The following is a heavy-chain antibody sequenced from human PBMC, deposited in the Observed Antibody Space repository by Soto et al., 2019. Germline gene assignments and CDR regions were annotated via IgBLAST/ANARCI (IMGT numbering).Heavy chain of an antibody. Sequence: GLGYLRRPLSLTCTVSGGSISSGGYYWSWIRQHPGKGLEWIGYIYYSGSTYYNPSLKSRVTISVDTSKNQFSLKLSSVTAADTAVYYCARGTYGSGSYYRFDPWGQGTLVTVSS. CDR1: GGSISSGGYY. J-gene: IGHJ5*02. CDR2: IYYSGST. D-gene: IGHD3-10*01. V-gene: IGHV4-31*03. CDR3: ARGTYGSGSYYRFDP.